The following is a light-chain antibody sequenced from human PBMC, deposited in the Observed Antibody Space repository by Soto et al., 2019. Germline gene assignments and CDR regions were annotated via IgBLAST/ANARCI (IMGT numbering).Light chain of an antibody. CDR1: QSVSNSY. CDR2: GTS. J-gene: IGKJ1*01. Sequence: EIVLTQSPGTLSLSPGERATLSCRASQSVSNSYLAWYQQKPGQAPRLLFIGTSTRATGIPDRISGSGSGTDFTLTISRLEPEDFAVYCCQQYSTSRPTFGQGTKVEIK. CDR3: QQYSTSRPT. V-gene: IGKV3-20*01.